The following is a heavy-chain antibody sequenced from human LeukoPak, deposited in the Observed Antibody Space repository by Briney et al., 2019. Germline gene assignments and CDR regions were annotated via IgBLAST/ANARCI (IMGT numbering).Heavy chain of an antibody. Sequence: PSETLSLTCAVSGGSISSSNWWSWVRQPPGKGLEWIGEIYHSGSTNYNPSLKSRVTISVAKSKNQFSLKLSSVTAADTAVYYCAREYYDSSGYYLGPRNYYYYYYMDVWGKGTTVTVSS. J-gene: IGHJ6*03. CDR1: GGSISSSNW. V-gene: IGHV4-4*02. D-gene: IGHD3-22*01. CDR2: IYHSGST. CDR3: AREYYDSSGYYLGPRNYYYYYYMDV.